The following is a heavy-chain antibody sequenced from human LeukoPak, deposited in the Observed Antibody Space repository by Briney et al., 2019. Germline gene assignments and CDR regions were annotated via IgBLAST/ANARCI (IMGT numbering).Heavy chain of an antibody. CDR1: GGSSSSYY. CDR3: ASMKYSSSWFWFDY. D-gene: IGHD6-13*01. Sequence: SETLSLTCTGSGGSSSSYYWSWIRQSAGKGLEWIGRIYTSGSTNYNPSLKSRVTMSVDTSKNQFSLKLSSVTAADTAVYYCASMKYSSSWFWFDYWGQGTLVTVSS. V-gene: IGHV4-4*07. CDR2: IYTSGST. J-gene: IGHJ4*02.